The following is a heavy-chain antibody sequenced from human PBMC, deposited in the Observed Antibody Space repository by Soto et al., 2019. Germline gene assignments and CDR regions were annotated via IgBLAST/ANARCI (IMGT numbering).Heavy chain of an antibody. CDR1: GYTFTNYG. Sequence: GASVKVSCKDSGYTFTNYGISWVRQAPGQGLEWMGWINTYNGNTNHAQKLQGRVTMTTDTSTSTAYMELRSLRSDDTAVYYCARGVGSGTYYNQYNWFDPWGQGTLVTVSS. J-gene: IGHJ5*02. D-gene: IGHD3-10*01. CDR2: INTYNGNT. CDR3: ARGVGSGTYYNQYNWFDP. V-gene: IGHV1-18*01.